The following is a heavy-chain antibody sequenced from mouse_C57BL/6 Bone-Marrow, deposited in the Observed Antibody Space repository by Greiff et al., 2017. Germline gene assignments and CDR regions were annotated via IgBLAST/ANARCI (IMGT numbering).Heavy chain of an antibody. CDR3: ARYGSSYHFDY. CDR2: IYPRSGNT. J-gene: IGHJ2*01. CDR1: GYTFTSYG. Sequence: QVQLKGSGAELARPGASVKLSCKASGYTFTSYGISWVKQRTGQGLEWIGEIYPRSGNTYYNEKFKGKATLTADKSSSTAYMELRSLTSEDSAVYFCARYGSSYHFDYWGQGTTLTVSS. V-gene: IGHV1-81*01. D-gene: IGHD1-1*01.